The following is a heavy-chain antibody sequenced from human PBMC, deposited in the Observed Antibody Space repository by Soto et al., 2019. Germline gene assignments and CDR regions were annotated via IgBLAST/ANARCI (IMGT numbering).Heavy chain of an antibody. D-gene: IGHD3-10*01. J-gene: IGHJ4*02. V-gene: IGHV4-59*08. Sequence: SETLRHTCTVAGGSISSYYWSWIRQPTGKGLEWIGYIYYSGSTNYNPSLKSRVTISVDTSKNQFSLKLSSVTAADTAVYYCARHSEDYYGSGSYKYFDYWGQGTLVTVSS. CDR3: ARHSEDYYGSGSYKYFDY. CDR1: GGSISSYY. CDR2: IYYSGST.